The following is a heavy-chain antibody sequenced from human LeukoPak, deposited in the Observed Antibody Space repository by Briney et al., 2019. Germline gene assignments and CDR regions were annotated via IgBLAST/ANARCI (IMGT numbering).Heavy chain of an antibody. D-gene: IGHD1-14*01. CDR3: ARSNQADDY. J-gene: IGHJ4*02. V-gene: IGHV3-74*01. Sequence: GGSLRLSCAASGFTFSSYWMHWVRQVPGKGLVWVARINPGGSSITYADSVKGRFTISRDNAKNTLYLQMDSPIAEDTGVYYCARSNQADDYWGQGTLVTVSS. CDR2: INPGGSSI. CDR1: GFTFSSYW.